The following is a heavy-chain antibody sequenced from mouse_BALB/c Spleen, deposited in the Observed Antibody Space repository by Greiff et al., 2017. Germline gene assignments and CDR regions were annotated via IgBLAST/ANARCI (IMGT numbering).Heavy chain of an antibody. D-gene: IGHD2-10*01. J-gene: IGHJ4*01. V-gene: IGHV14-4*02. Sequence: EVQLQESGAELVRSGASVKLSCTASGFNIKDYYMHWVKQRPEQGLEWIGWIDPENGDTEYAPKFQGKATMTADTSSNTAYLQLSSLTSEDTAVYYCNGAYYGNYYYAMDYWGQGTSVTVSS. CDR2: IDPENGDT. CDR3: NGAYYGNYYYAMDY. CDR1: GFNIKDYY.